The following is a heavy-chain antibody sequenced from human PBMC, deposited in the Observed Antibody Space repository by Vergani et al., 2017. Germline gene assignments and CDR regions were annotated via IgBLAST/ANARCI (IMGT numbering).Heavy chain of an antibody. CDR1: GFTFSSYS. Sequence: EVQLVESGGGLVQPGGSLRLSCAASGFTFSSYSMNWVRQAPGKGLEWVSYISSSSSTIYYADSVKGRFTISRDNAKNSLYLQMNSLRDEDTAVYYCARDPGYYYDSSGYWGHGHYFDYWGQGTLVTVSS. J-gene: IGHJ4*02. D-gene: IGHD3-22*01. V-gene: IGHV3-48*02. CDR2: ISSSSSTI. CDR3: ARDPGYYYDSSGYWGHGHYFDY.